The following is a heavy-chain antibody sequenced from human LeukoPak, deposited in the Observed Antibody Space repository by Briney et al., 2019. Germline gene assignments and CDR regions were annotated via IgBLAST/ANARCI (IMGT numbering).Heavy chain of an antibody. CDR3: TRDFSYKSFDY. D-gene: IGHD1-14*01. J-gene: IGHJ4*02. CDR2: IKPNSGGT. Sequence: ASVKVSCKASGYTFTGYYMHWVRQAPGQGLEWMGWIKPNSGGTSYAQKFRGRVTMTRDTSISTAYMELSGLKSDDTAVYYCTRDFSYKSFDYWGLGTLVTVSS. CDR1: GYTFTGYY. V-gene: IGHV1-2*02.